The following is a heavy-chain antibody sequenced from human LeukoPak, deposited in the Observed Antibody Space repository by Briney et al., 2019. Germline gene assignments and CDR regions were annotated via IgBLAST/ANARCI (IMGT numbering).Heavy chain of an antibody. Sequence: SETLSLTCTVSGGSISSYYWSWIRQPPGKGLEWIGNIYRSGSTYYNPSLESRVTISLDTSKNQFSLKLTSVTAADTAVYYCATLPGGVTTPNPSWGQGTLVTVSS. J-gene: IGHJ5*02. CDR3: ATLPGGVTTPNPS. V-gene: IGHV4-59*04. CDR1: GGSISSYY. CDR2: IYRSGST. D-gene: IGHD4-17*01.